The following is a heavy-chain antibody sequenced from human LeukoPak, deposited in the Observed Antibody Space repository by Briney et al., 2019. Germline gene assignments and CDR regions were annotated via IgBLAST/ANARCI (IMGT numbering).Heavy chain of an antibody. CDR3: ARLPGYCSSNSCYKMTIPFDY. Sequence: PGGSLRLSCSASGFTFSSYSMHWVGQAPGKGLEGVAVISYDGNNKYDADSVKGRFTISRDNSKNTLYLQMNSLRAEDTAVYYCARLPGYCSSNSCYKMTIPFDYWGQGTLVTVSS. CDR2: ISYDGNNK. CDR1: GFTFSSYS. D-gene: IGHD2-2*02. J-gene: IGHJ4*02. V-gene: IGHV3-30-3*01.